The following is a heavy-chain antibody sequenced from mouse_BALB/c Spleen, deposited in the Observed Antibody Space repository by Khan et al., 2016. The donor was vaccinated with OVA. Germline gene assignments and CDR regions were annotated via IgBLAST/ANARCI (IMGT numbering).Heavy chain of an antibody. D-gene: IGHD1-1*01. Sequence: EVQLLESGADLVRPGGSLKLSCAASGFSFSSYSMSWVRQTPEKRLEWVATISTGGGYTYSPHSVKGRFTITGDTAKNTFYLQMSSLKSEDTALYYCTSHEGYFGNSAYFDYWGQGTTLTVSS. J-gene: IGHJ2*01. V-gene: IGHV5-6-4*01. CDR1: GFSFSSYS. CDR3: TSHEGYFGNSAYFDY. CDR2: ISTGGGYT.